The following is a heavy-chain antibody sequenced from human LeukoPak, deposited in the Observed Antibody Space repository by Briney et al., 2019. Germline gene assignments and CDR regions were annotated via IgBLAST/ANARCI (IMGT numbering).Heavy chain of an antibody. J-gene: IGHJ6*02. V-gene: IGHV1-69*13. D-gene: IGHD2-15*01. CDR3: ARGPDIVVVVAATPGSYGMDV. Sequence: SVKVSCKASGGTFSSYAISWVRQAPGQGLEWMGGIIPIFGTANYAQKFQGRVTITADESTSTAYMELSSLRSEDTAVYYCARGPDIVVVVAATPGSYGMDVWGQGTTVTVSS. CDR2: IIPIFGTA. CDR1: GGTFSSYA.